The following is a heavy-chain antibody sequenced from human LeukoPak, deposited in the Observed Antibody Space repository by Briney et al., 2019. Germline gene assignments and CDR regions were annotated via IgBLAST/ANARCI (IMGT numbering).Heavy chain of an antibody. CDR2: ISSSGSTI. V-gene: IGHV3-11*01. J-gene: IGHJ6*03. CDR1: GFTFSDYY. Sequence: GGSLRLSCAASGFTFSDYYMSWIRQAPGKGLEWVSYISSSGSTIYYADSVKGRFTISRDNAKNSLYLRMNSLRAEDTAVYYCARLPWIQLWVTYYMDVWGKGTTVTVSS. D-gene: IGHD5-18*01. CDR3: ARLPWIQLWVTYYMDV.